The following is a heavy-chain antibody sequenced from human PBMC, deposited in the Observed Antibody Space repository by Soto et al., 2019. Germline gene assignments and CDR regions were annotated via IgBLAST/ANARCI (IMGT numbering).Heavy chain of an antibody. CDR1: GFTFNRYA. Sequence: ELQLVESGGGLVQPGGSLRPSCAASGFTFNRYAMHWVRQAPGKGLEYVSAISSNGGSTYYANSVKGRFTISRDNSKNTLYLHMGSLRAEDMAVYYCARDTKSGSSALDYWGQGTLVTVSS. J-gene: IGHJ4*02. V-gene: IGHV3-64*01. D-gene: IGHD1-26*01. CDR3: ARDTKSGSSALDY. CDR2: ISSNGGST.